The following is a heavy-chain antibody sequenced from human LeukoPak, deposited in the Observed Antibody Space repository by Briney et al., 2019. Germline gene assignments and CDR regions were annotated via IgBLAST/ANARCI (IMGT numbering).Heavy chain of an antibody. V-gene: IGHV1-69*13. D-gene: IGHD3-10*01. Sequence: ASVNVSCKASGGTFSSYAISWVRQAPGQGLEWMGGIIPIFGTANYAQKFQGRVTITADESTSTAYMELSSLRSEDTAVYYCATDLYYGSGSYSDYWGQGTLVTVSS. J-gene: IGHJ4*02. CDR1: GGTFSSYA. CDR3: ATDLYYGSGSYSDY. CDR2: IIPIFGTA.